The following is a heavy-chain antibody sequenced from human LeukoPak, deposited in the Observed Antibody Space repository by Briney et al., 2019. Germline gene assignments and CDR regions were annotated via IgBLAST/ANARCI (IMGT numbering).Heavy chain of an antibody. CDR2: IDWDDDK. D-gene: IGHD3-9*01. CDR3: ARTPYYDILTGSLVYYYYGMDV. V-gene: IGHV2-70*11. J-gene: IGHJ6*02. CDR1: GFSLNTRQMC. Sequence: ESGPTLVNPTQTLTLTCTFSGFSLNTRQMCVSWIRQPPGKALEWLARIDWDDDKYYSTSLKTRLTISKDTSKNQVVLTMTNMDPVDTATYYCARTPYYDILTGSLVYYYYGMDVWGQGTTVTVSS.